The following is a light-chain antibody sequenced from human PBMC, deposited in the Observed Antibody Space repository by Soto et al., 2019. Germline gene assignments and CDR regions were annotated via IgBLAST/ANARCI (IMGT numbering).Light chain of an antibody. Sequence: DIVMTQSPANLSLSPGERATLSCRASESVSSNLAWYQQKAGQAPRLLIYGASTRATGIPARFSGSGSGTDFTLTINSLEPEDSAVYYCQQRSNWPSITFGQGTRLEI. J-gene: IGKJ5*01. CDR3: QQRSNWPSIT. V-gene: IGKV3-11*01. CDR1: ESVSSN. CDR2: GAS.